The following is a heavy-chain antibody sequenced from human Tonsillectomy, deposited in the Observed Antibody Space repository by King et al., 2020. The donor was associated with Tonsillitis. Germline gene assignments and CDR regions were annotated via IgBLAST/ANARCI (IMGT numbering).Heavy chain of an antibody. J-gene: IGHJ4*02. D-gene: IGHD6-19*01. Sequence: VQLVESGGGVVQPGRSLSLSCAASGFSFSSYGMHWVRQAPGKGLEWVAVISFEGSRKNYADSVKGRFTIFRDGSKNTLFLQMNSLRADDTAVYYCARERLYSSGWGIDHWGQGTLLSVSS. CDR3: ARERLYSSGWGIDH. V-gene: IGHV3-33*05. CDR1: GFSFSSYG. CDR2: ISFEGSRK.